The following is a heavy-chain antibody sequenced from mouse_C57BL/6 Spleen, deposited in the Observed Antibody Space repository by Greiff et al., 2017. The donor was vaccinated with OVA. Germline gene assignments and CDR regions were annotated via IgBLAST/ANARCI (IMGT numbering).Heavy chain of an antibody. D-gene: IGHD2-2*01. Sequence: QAQLKLSGAELVKPGASVKISCKASGYAFSSYWMKGVKQRPGKGLERIGQIYPGDGDTNYNGKFKGKATLTADKSSSTAYMQLSSLTSEDSAVYFCARWFDPPMDYWGQGTSVTVSS. V-gene: IGHV1-80*01. CDR3: ARWFDPPMDY. CDR2: IYPGDGDT. CDR1: GYAFSSYW. J-gene: IGHJ4*01.